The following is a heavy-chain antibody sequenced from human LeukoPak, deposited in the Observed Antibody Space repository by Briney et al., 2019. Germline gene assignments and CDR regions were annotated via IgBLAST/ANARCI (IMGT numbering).Heavy chain of an antibody. CDR2: INQYESEK. CDR3: ARDLRGRVDY. Sequence: TGGSLRLSCAASGFTFSSYWMTWVRQAPGKGLEWVANINQYESEKYYVDSVKGRFTISRDNAKNSLYLQMNSLRAEDTAVYYCARDLRGRVDYWGQGTLVTVSS. D-gene: IGHD3-10*01. V-gene: IGHV3-7*01. J-gene: IGHJ4*02. CDR1: GFTFSSYW.